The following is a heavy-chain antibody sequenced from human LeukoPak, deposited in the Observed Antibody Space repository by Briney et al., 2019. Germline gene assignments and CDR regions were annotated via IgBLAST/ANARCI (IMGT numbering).Heavy chain of an antibody. CDR2: IIPIFGTA. Sequence: GSSVKLSCTASGGTFSSYAISWVRQAPGQGLEWMGGIIPIFGTANYAQKFQGRVTITADESTSTAYMELSSLRSEDTAVYYCARDLGGTTGPELWGQGTLVTVSS. V-gene: IGHV1-69*01. J-gene: IGHJ4*02. CDR3: ARDLGGTTGPEL. D-gene: IGHD4-11*01. CDR1: GGTFSSYA.